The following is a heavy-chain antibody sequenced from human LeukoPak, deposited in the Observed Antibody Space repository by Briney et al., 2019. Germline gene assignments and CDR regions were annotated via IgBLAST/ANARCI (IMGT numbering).Heavy chain of an antibody. CDR1: GRSFSGYY. Sequence: SETLSLTCAVYGRSFSGYYWSWIRQPPGKGLEWIGEINHSGSTNYNPSLKSRVTISVDTSKNQFSLKLSSVTAADTAVYYCAARDSSGALGSYWGQGTLVTVSS. CDR3: AARDSSGALGSY. J-gene: IGHJ4*02. CDR2: INHSGST. V-gene: IGHV4-34*01. D-gene: IGHD3-22*01.